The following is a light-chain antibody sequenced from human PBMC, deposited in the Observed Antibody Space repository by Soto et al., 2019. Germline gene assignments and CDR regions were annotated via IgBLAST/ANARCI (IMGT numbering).Light chain of an antibody. CDR3: QQRTSWPPLFT. V-gene: IGKV3-11*01. Sequence: EIVLTQSPATLSLSPVERATLSCRAIQSVINSLACYQQKPAQHPTLLLYDASKSATGIPARFSGSGSGTDFSLTISSLEPEDFAFYYCQQRTSWPPLFTFGPGTKVDIK. CDR1: QSVINS. CDR2: DAS. J-gene: IGKJ3*01.